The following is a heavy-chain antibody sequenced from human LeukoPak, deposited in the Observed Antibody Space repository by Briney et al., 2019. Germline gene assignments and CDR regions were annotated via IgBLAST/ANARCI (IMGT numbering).Heavy chain of an antibody. V-gene: IGHV3-74*01. CDR3: AREVISSARQTDAFDI. CDR2: INSDGSRT. Sequence: PGGPLRLSCAVSGFTLSSHWMHWVRQAPGKGLVWVSRINSDGSRTNYADSVMGRLTISRDNAKNTLYLQMNSLRAEDTAVYYCAREVISSARQTDAFDIWGQGTMVTVSS. J-gene: IGHJ3*02. CDR1: GFTLSSHW. D-gene: IGHD6-19*01.